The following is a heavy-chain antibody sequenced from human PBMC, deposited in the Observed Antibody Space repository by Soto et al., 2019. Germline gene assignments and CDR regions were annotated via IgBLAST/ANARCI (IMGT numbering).Heavy chain of an antibody. D-gene: IGHD3-22*01. CDR1: GGSISSYY. V-gene: IGHV4-59*01. CDR2: IYYSGST. J-gene: IGHJ4*02. CDR3: ARFDYYDRDWAFDY. Sequence: SETLSLTCTVSGGSISSYYWSWIRQPPGKGLEWIGYIYYSGSTNYNPSLKSRVTISVDTSKNQFSLKLSSVTAADAAVYYCARFDYYDRDWAFDYWGQGTLVTVSS.